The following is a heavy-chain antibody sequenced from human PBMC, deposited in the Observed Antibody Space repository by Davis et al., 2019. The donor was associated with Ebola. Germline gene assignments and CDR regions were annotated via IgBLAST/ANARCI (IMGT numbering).Heavy chain of an antibody. CDR3: ARDDSLGGFDY. V-gene: IGHV4-59*01. CDR1: GGSISTYY. CDR2: IYYSGST. Sequence: PSETLSLTCTVSGGSISTYYWSWIRQPPGKGLEWIGYIYYSGSTNYNPSLKSRVTISVDTSKNQFSLKLSSVTAADTAVYYCARDDSLGGFDYWGQGTLVTVSS. J-gene: IGHJ4*02. D-gene: IGHD3-10*01.